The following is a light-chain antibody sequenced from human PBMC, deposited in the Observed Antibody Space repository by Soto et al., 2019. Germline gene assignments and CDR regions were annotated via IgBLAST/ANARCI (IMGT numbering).Light chain of an antibody. CDR1: SSDVGGYNY. CDR2: EVS. V-gene: IGLV2-14*01. Sequence: QSVLTQPASVSGSPGQSSTISCTGTSSDVGGYNYVSWYQQHPGKAPKLMIYEVSNRPSGVSNRFSGYKSGNTASLTISGLQAEDEADYYCISYTSSSTLVFGTGTKVTVL. J-gene: IGLJ1*01. CDR3: ISYTSSSTLV.